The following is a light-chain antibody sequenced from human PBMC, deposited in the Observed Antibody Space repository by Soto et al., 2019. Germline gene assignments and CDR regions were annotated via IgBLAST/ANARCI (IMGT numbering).Light chain of an antibody. V-gene: IGLV2-11*01. J-gene: IGLJ3*02. Sequence: QSALTQPRSVSGSPGQSVTISCTGTSSDVGAYNYVSWYQQHPGKAPKFMIYDVSKRPSGVPDRFSGSKSVNTASLTISGLQAEDEADYYCCSYTDNSTWVFGGGTKVTVL. CDR3: CSYTDNSTWV. CDR2: DVS. CDR1: SSDVGAYNY.